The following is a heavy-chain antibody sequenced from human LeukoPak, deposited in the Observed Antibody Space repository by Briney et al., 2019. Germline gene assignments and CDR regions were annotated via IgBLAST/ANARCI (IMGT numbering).Heavy chain of an antibody. D-gene: IGHD5-18*01. Sequence: PSETLSLTCAVYGGSFSGYYWSWIRQPPGKGLEWIGEINHSGSTNYNPSLKSRVTISVDTSKNQFSLKLSSVTAADTAVYYCARGQGGYSYGYIDYWGQGTLVTVSS. CDR2: INHSGST. CDR1: GGSFSGYY. V-gene: IGHV4-34*01. CDR3: ARGQGGYSYGYIDY. J-gene: IGHJ4*02.